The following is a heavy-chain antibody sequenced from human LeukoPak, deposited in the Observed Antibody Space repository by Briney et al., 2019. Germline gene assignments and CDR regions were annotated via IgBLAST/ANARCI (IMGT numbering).Heavy chain of an antibody. V-gene: IGHV5-51*01. Sequence: GESLKISCKGSGYSFTSYWIGWVRQMPGKGVEWMGIIYPGDSDTRYSPSFQGQVTISADKSISTAYLQWSSLKASDTAMYYCASQNYCGGDCYSVYFQHWGQGTLVTVSS. D-gene: IGHD2-21*02. CDR2: IYPGDSDT. J-gene: IGHJ1*01. CDR3: ASQNYCGGDCYSVYFQH. CDR1: GYSFTSYW.